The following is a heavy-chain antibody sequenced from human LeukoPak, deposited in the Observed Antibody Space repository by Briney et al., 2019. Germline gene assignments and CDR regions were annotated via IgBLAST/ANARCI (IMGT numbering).Heavy chain of an antibody. V-gene: IGHV3-66*01. J-gene: IGHJ3*02. Sequence: PGGSLRLSCAASGFTVSSNYMSWVRQAPGKGLEWVSVIYSGGSTYYADSVKGRFTISRDNSKNTLYLQMNSLSAEDTAVYYCARNRRDGYKNDAFDIWGQGTMVTVSS. CDR3: ARNRRDGYKNDAFDI. CDR2: IYSGGST. CDR1: GFTVSSNY. D-gene: IGHD5-24*01.